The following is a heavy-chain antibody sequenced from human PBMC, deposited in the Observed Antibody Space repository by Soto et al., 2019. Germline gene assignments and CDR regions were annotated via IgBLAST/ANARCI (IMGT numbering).Heavy chain of an antibody. CDR3: ASWLKGPDIGNYYYGIDV. CDR1: GGAFSDYA. J-gene: IGHJ6*02. Sequence: QVQLVQSGAEVKKPGSSVKVSCKASGGAFSDYAFSWVRQAPGQGLEWLGGIMPIFRAPDYAQKFQGRVTIPADEFTRTAYMEMKSLRSEDTAVYYCASWLKGPDIGNYYYGIDVWGQGTTVTVS. CDR2: IMPIFRAP. V-gene: IGHV1-69*12. D-gene: IGHD2-15*01.